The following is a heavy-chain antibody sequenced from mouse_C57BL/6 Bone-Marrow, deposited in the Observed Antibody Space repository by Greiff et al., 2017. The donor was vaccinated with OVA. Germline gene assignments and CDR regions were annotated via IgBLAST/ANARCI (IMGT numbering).Heavy chain of an antibody. J-gene: IGHJ2*01. V-gene: IGHV5-15*01. CDR2: ISNFAYSI. Sequence: EVKLVASGGGLVQPGGSLQLSCAASGFTFSDYGMAWVRQAPRTGPEWVAFISNFAYSIYYADTVTGRFTISRENAKNTLYLEMSSLRSEDTAMYYCAREGVYGSRYFDYWGQGTTLTVSS. CDR1: GFTFSDYG. D-gene: IGHD1-1*01. CDR3: AREGVYGSRYFDY.